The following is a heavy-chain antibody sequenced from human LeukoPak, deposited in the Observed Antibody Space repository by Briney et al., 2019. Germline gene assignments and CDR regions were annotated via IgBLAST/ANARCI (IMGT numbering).Heavy chain of an antibody. J-gene: IGHJ6*02. CDR3: ASLMGREYSSSSPHGMDV. V-gene: IGHV5-51*01. CDR2: IYPGDSDT. CDR1: GYSFTSYW. Sequence: GESLKISFKGSGYSFTSYWIGWVRQMPGKGLQWIGIIYPGDSDTRYSPSFQGQVTISADKSISTAYLQWSSLKASDTAMYYCASLMGREYSSSSPHGMDVWGQGTTVTVSS. D-gene: IGHD6-6*01.